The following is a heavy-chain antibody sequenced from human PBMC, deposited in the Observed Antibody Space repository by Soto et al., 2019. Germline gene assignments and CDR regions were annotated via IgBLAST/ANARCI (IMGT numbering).Heavy chain of an antibody. Sequence: QVQLVQSGAEVKKPGSSVRVSCKASGGTFSNFAISWVRQAPGQGFEWVGGSIPSFGTTNYAQQFQGDVTITADVSTSTAYLELTSLTSEDTAVYYCAREEVAACRGESCYAYNSGRGHFYFYGMDVWGQGTSVTVS. CDR3: AREEVAACRGESCYAYNSGRGHFYFYGMDV. J-gene: IGHJ6*02. D-gene: IGHD2-15*01. CDR2: SIPSFGTT. V-gene: IGHV1-69*01. CDR1: GGTFSNFA.